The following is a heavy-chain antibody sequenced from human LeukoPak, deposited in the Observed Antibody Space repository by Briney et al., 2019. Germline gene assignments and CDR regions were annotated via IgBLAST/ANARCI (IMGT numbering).Heavy chain of an antibody. CDR2: ISSSSSYI. V-gene: IGHV3-21*01. Sequence: GGSLRLSCAASGFTFSSYSMNWVRQAPGKGLEWVSSISSSSSYIYYADSVKSRFTISRDNAKNSLYLQMNSLRAEDTAVYYCAREGFYYDSSGYYYWGQGTLVTVSS. D-gene: IGHD3-22*01. CDR3: AREGFYYDSSGYYY. J-gene: IGHJ4*02. CDR1: GFTFSSYS.